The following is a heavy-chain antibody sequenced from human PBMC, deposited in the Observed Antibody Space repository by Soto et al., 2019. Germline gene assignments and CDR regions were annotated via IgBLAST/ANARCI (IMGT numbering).Heavy chain of an antibody. CDR2: IKSKTDGGTT. Sequence: GGSLRLSCAASGFTFSNAWMSWVRQAPGKGLEWVGRIKSKTDGGTTDDAAPVKSRFTNSRDDSKNTLYLQMTSLKTEDTAVYYCTTSKPAERQSYYYYMDVWGKGTTVTVSS. CDR3: TTSKPAERQSYYYYMDV. CDR1: GFTFSNAW. V-gene: IGHV3-15*01. D-gene: IGHD2-2*01. J-gene: IGHJ6*03.